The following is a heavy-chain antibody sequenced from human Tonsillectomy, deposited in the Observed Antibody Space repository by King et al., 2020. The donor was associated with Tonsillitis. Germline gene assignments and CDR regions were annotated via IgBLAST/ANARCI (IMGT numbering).Heavy chain of an antibody. CDR3: ARYVIGSFDY. CDR1: GGSISSSDHY. Sequence: QLQESGPGVVKPSETLSLTCTVSGGSISSSDHYWAWIRQPPGKGLEWIGYMYYSGSIFYNPSLKSRITISGGTSENRFSLKLSSVTAADTAVYFCARYVIGSFDYWDQGALVTVSS. D-gene: IGHD1-26*01. CDR2: MYYSGSI. J-gene: IGHJ4*02. V-gene: IGHV4-39*01.